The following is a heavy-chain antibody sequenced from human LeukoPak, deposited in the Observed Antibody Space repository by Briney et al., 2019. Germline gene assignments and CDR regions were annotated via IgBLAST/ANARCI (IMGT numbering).Heavy chain of an antibody. Sequence: SETLSLTCTVSGGSLSSYYWSWIRQPPGKGLEWIGYIYYSGSTNYNPSLKSRVTISVDTSKNQFSLKLSSVTAADTAVYYCARGGGGDIDYWGQGTLVTVSS. J-gene: IGHJ4*02. D-gene: IGHD3-16*01. CDR1: GGSLSSYY. CDR2: IYYSGST. CDR3: ARGGGGDIDY. V-gene: IGHV4-59*01.